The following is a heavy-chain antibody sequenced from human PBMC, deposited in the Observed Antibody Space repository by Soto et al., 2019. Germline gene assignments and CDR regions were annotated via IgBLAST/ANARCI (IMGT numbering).Heavy chain of an antibody. CDR1: GFTFSSYS. D-gene: IGHD6-13*01. J-gene: IGHJ4*02. CDR2: ISSSGSNI. Sequence: EVQLLESGGGLVQPGGSLRLSCAASGFTFSSYSMNWVRQAPGKGLEWVSYISSSGSNIYYADSVKGRFTISRDNATNSLYLQMNRLRDEATAVYYFARDRPLSSWSYSSDYWGQGTLVTVSS. CDR3: ARDRPLSSWSYSSDY. V-gene: IGHV3-48*02.